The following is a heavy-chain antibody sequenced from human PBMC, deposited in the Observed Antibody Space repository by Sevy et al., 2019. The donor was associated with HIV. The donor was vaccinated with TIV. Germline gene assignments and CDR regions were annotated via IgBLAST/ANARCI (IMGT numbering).Heavy chain of an antibody. Sequence: ASVKVSCKASGGTFSSYAISWVRQAPGQGLEWMGGIIPIFGTANYAKRFQGRVTFTADKSTSTAYVELSSLRSEDTAVYYCARVPQAVVVPAARGYYFDYWGQGTLVTVSS. CDR2: IIPIFGTA. V-gene: IGHV1-69*06. J-gene: IGHJ4*02. CDR1: GGTFSSYA. D-gene: IGHD2-2*01. CDR3: ARVPQAVVVPAARGYYFDY.